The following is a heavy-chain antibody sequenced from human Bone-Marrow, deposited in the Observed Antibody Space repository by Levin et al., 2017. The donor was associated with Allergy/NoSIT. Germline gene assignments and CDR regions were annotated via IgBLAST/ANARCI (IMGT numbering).Heavy chain of an antibody. CDR2: IYYSGST. D-gene: IGHD1-26*01. J-gene: IGHJ4*02. Sequence: SETLSLTCTVSGVSIIDSGYYCGWIRQPPGKGLEFIGSIYYSGSTYYNPSLNSRVTMSVDTSKNQFSLNLSSVTAADTAVYYCARLFTTSGSYFDYWGQGIPVTVSP. CDR1: GVSIIDSGYY. V-gene: IGHV4-39*01. CDR3: ARLFTTSGSYFDY.